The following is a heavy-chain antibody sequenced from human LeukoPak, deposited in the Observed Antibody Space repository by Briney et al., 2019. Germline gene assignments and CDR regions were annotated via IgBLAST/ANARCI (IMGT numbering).Heavy chain of an antibody. J-gene: IGHJ3*02. V-gene: IGHV4-34*01. Sequence: SETLSLTCAVYGGSFSGYYWSWIRQPPGKGLEWIGEINHSGSTNYNPSLKSRVTISVDTSKNQFSLKLSSVTAADTAVYYCARRILRMTAMRAFDIWGQGTMVTVSS. CDR3: ARRILRMTAMRAFDI. D-gene: IGHD2-21*02. CDR1: GGSFSGYY. CDR2: INHSGST.